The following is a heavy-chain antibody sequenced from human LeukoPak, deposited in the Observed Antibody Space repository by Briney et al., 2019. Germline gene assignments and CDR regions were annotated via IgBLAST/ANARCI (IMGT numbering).Heavy chain of an antibody. V-gene: IGHV3-21*01. J-gene: IGHJ4*02. CDR3: ARDFDDYVWGSYRHFDY. Sequence: GGSLRLSCAASGFTFSSYSMNWVRQAPGKGLEWVSSISSSSSYIYYADSVKGRFTISRDNAKNSLYLQMNSLRAEDTAVYYCARDFDDYVWGSYRHFDYWGQGTLVTVSS. CDR1: GFTFSSYS. D-gene: IGHD3-16*02. CDR2: ISSSSSYI.